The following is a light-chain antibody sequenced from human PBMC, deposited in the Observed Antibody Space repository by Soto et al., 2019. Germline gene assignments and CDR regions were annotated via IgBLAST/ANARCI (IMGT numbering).Light chain of an antibody. J-gene: IGKJ2*01. CDR2: DAS. CDR1: QGISSA. Sequence: AIQLTQSPSSLSASVGDRVTITCRASQGISSALAWYQQKPGKAPKLLIYDASSLESGVPSRFSGSGAGTDFTLSISSLQPEDFATYYCQQFNNYSYAFGQGTKREIK. CDR3: QQFNNYSYA. V-gene: IGKV1D-13*01.